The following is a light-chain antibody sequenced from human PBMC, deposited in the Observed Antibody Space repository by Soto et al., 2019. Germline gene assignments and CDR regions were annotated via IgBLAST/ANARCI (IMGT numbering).Light chain of an antibody. CDR3: QQYNTYSS. V-gene: IGKV1-5*03. Sequence: DIQMTQSPSTLSASVGDRVTITCRASQSIGSWLAWYQQKPGKAPKLLLYKASSLESGVPSRFGGSGTGTEFSLTHSSLQPDDFATYYCQQYNTYSSFGQGTKVELK. J-gene: IGKJ1*01. CDR2: KAS. CDR1: QSIGSW.